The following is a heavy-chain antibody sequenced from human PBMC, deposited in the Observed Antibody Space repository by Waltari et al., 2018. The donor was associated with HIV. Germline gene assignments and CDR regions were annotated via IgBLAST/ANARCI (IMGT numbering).Heavy chain of an antibody. J-gene: IGHJ1*01. Sequence: QVQMVQSGAEVKKPGASVKVSCKASGYTFTGYSMHWVRQAPGQGLEWTRRINPNRGGTNYSQKFQGRVTMTRDTSISTAYMALSRLRSEDTAVYYCARDPSVYSSSWNFQHCGPGTLVTVPS. V-gene: IGHV1-2*06. CDR1: GYTFTGYS. CDR3: ARDPSVYSSSWNFQH. D-gene: IGHD6-13*01. CDR2: INPNRGGT.